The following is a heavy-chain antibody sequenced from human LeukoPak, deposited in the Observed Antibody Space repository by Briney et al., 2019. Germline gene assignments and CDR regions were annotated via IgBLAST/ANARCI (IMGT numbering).Heavy chain of an antibody. CDR1: GYSISSGYQ. J-gene: IGHJ5*02. CDR2: IYHSGSS. V-gene: IGHV4-38-2*02. Sequence: SETLSLTCAVSGYSISSGYQWAWIRPSPGKGLEWIGSIYHSGSSHYNPSLKSRVTISVETSKNQFSLKMYSVTAADTAVYYCARDPRWLTPDCTSTSCYENYFDPWGQGTLVTVSS. D-gene: IGHD2-2*01. CDR3: ARDPRWLTPDCTSTSCYENYFDP.